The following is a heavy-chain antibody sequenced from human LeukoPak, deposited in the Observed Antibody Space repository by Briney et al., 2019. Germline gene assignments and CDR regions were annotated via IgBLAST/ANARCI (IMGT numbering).Heavy chain of an antibody. J-gene: IGHJ4*02. Sequence: GGSLRLSCAASGFTFSSYAMSWVRQAPGKGLEWVSAISGSGGSTYYADSVKGRFTISRDNPKNTLYLQMYSLRAEDTAVYYCAKYSRQWLVGLIDYWGQGTLVTVSS. CDR1: GFTFSSYA. CDR2: ISGSGGST. CDR3: AKYSRQWLVGLIDY. V-gene: IGHV3-23*01. D-gene: IGHD6-19*01.